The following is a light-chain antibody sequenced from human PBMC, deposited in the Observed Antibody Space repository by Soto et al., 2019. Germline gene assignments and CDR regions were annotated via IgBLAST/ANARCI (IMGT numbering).Light chain of an antibody. CDR1: SRDVGGYNY. CDR2: DVS. CDR3: SSYTSSSPYV. V-gene: IGLV2-14*01. J-gene: IGLJ1*01. Sequence: QSLLTQPSSVSGSPGQSITISFPGTSRDVGGYNYVSWYQQHPGKAPKLMIYDVSNRPSGVSNRFSGSKSGNTASLTISGLQAEDEADYYCSSYTSSSPYVFGTGTKVTVL.